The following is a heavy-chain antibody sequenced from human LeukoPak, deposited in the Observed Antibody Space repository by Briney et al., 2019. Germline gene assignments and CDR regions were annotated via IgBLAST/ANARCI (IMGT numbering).Heavy chain of an antibody. Sequence: GGSLRLSCAASGFTFSSYGMHWVRQAPGKGLEWVAFIRYDGSNKYYADSVKGRFTISRDNSKNTLYLQMNSLRAEDTAVYYCARGRDYVWGSYRSFDYWGQGTLVTVSS. CDR3: ARGRDYVWGSYRSFDY. J-gene: IGHJ4*02. V-gene: IGHV3-30*02. CDR2: IRYDGSNK. CDR1: GFTFSSYG. D-gene: IGHD3-16*02.